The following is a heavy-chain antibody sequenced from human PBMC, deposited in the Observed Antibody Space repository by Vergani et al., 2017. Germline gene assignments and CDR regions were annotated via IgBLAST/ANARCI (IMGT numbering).Heavy chain of an antibody. V-gene: IGHV3-30*02. Sequence: QVQLVESGGGAVQRGGSLRLSCVTSGFTSSNYDMQWIRQGPGKGLEFVAFIQFDGSNQYYADAVKGRFTVSRDNSKDILYLQMDSLRSEDTALYYCAKYLRDSADGLPDSWGPGTLVIVSS. D-gene: IGHD2-21*02. J-gene: IGHJ4*02. CDR1: GFTSSNYD. CDR2: IQFDGSNQ. CDR3: AKYLRDSADGLPDS.